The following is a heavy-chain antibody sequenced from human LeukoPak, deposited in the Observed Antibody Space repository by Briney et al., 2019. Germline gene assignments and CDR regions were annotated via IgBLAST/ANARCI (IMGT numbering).Heavy chain of an antibody. CDR2: INHSGST. CDR1: GGSFSGYY. J-gene: IGHJ5*02. Sequence: SETLSLTCAVYGGSFSGYYWSWIRQPPGKGLEWIGEINHSGSTNYNPSLKSRVTISVDTSKNQFSLKLSSVTAADTAVYYCARGVVRSMVRGDYNWFDPWGQGTLVTVSS. V-gene: IGHV4-34*01. CDR3: ARGVVRSMVRGDYNWFDP. D-gene: IGHD3-10*01.